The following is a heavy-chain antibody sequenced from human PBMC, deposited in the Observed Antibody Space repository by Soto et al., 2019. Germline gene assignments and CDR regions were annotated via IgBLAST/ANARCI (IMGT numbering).Heavy chain of an antibody. V-gene: IGHV4-38-2*02. CDR2: IYHSGST. CDR3: ARDHGGNRFDY. J-gene: IGHJ4*02. Sequence: PSETLSLTCAVSGYSISSGYYWGWIRQPPGKGLEWIGSIYHSGSTYYNPSLKSRVTISVDTSKNQFSLKLSSVTAADTAVYYCARDHGGNRFDYWGQGTLVTVSS. D-gene: IGHD2-15*01. CDR1: GYSISSGYY.